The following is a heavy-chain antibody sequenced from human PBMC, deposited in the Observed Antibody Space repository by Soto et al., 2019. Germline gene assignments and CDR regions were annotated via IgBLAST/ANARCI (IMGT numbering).Heavy chain of an antibody. CDR1: GGTFSTSA. CDR3: ASDKDRRQLGGNYYSILDV. Sequence: QVQLMQSGAEVKKPGSSVKVSCNASGGTFSTSAISGVRQAPGAGLEGVGGIMPVFATPDYAQKFEGRVTLSANESTTTAYPQLTSLTTDDTDVYSCASDKDRRQLGGNYYSILDVWGQGTAITVSS. V-gene: IGHV1-69*12. CDR2: IMPVFATP. J-gene: IGHJ6*02. D-gene: IGHD3-3*02.